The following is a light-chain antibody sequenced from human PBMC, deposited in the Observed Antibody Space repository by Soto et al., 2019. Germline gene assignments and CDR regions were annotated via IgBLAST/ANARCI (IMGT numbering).Light chain of an antibody. V-gene: IGKV3-15*01. Sequence: EIVLTQSPATLSVSPGERATLSCRTSQTLSDNLAWYQQRPGQAPRLLIYGASTRATGVPARFSGGGSGTEFTLTISSLQSEDFAVYYCQHYKNWRTLGQRTKVEIK. J-gene: IGKJ1*01. CDR2: GAS. CDR1: QTLSDN. CDR3: QHYKNWRT.